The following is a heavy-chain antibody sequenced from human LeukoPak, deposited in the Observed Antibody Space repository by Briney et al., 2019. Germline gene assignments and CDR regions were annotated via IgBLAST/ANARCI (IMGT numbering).Heavy chain of an antibody. D-gene: IGHD4-23*01. CDR3: ASSVGGTWPLLRFDY. CDR2: ISYDGSNK. V-gene: IGHV3-30*04. Sequence: GGSLRLSCAASGFTFSSYAMHWVRQAPGKGLEWVAVISYDGSNKYYADSVKGRFTISRDNSKNTLYLQMNSLRAEDTAVYYCASSVGGTWPLLRFDYWGQGTLVTVSS. CDR1: GFTFSSYA. J-gene: IGHJ4*02.